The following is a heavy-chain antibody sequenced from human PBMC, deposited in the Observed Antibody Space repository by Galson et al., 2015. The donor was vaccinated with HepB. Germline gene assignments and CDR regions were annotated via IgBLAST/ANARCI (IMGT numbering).Heavy chain of an antibody. D-gene: IGHD1-14*01. CDR2: VVYDGSDK. CDR1: GFTFSYYS. CDR3: ARDGSGTYYFDY. V-gene: IGHV3-30*03. J-gene: IGHJ4*02. Sequence: SLRLSCAASGFTFSYYSMHWVRLAPGKGLEWVAAVVYDGSDKYYADSVKGQFTISRDNSKNTLYLQMDSLRGEDTAVYYCARDGSGTYYFDYWDQGTLVTVSS.